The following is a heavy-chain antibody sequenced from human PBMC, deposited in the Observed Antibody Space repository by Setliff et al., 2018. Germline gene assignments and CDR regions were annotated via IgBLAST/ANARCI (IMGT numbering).Heavy chain of an antibody. CDR2: ISAYTGKA. D-gene: IGHD3-3*01. CDR1: GYTFLSYG. Sequence: ASVKVSCKAAGYTFLSYGLSWMRQAPGQGLEWLGWISAYTGKADYAHNFQDRLTMTTDTSTNTAYMELRSLTSDDTAVYFCARAPRLEWILPTFDYWGQGTPVTVSS. V-gene: IGHV1-18*01. J-gene: IGHJ4*02. CDR3: ARAPRLEWILPTFDY.